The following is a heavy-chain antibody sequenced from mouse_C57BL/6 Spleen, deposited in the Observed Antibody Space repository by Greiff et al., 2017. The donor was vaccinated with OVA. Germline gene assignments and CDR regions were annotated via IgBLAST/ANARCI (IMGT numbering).Heavy chain of an antibody. V-gene: IGHV1-53*01. D-gene: IGHD2-4*01. CDR2: INPSNGGT. CDR1: GYTFTSYW. J-gene: IGHJ3*01. CDR3: ARGDYDYDRAAWFAD. Sequence: VQLQQPGTELVKPGASVKLSCKASGYTFTSYWMHWVKQRPGQGLEWIGNINPSNGGTNYNEKFKSKATLTVDKSSSTAYMQLSSLTSEDSAVYYCARGDYDYDRAAWFADWGQGTLVTVSA.